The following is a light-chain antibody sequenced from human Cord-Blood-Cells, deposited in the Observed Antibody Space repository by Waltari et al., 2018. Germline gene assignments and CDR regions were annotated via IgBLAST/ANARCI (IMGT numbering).Light chain of an antibody. V-gene: IGKV1-33*01. CDR3: QQYDNLPAT. CDR1: QDISNY. Sequence: DIQMTQSPSSLSASVGDRVTITCQASQDISNYLNWYQQKPGKAPKLLIYDASNLETGVPSRFSGSGSGTDFTFTISSLQPEDIATYYCQQYDNLPATFGQGTRQEIK. J-gene: IGKJ5*01. CDR2: DAS.